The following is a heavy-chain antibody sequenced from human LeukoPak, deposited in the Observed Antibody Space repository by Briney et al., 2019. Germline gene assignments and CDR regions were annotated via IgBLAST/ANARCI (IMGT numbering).Heavy chain of an antibody. V-gene: IGHV4-59*08. CDR3: ARLASGSYGPLTPFDY. Sequence: SETLSLTCTVSGGSISSYYWSWIRQPPGKGLEWIGGIYYSGSTNYNPSLKSRVTISVDTSKNQFSLRLSSVTAADTAVYYSARLASGSYGPLTPFDYRGQGTLVTVSS. D-gene: IGHD1-26*01. CDR1: GGSISSYY. J-gene: IGHJ4*02. CDR2: IYYSGST.